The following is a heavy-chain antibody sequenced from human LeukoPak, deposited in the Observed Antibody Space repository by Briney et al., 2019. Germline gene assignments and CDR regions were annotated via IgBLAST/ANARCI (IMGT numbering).Heavy chain of an antibody. Sequence: GASVKVSCKASGYTFSGNFIHWVRQAPGQGLEWMGWFNPDSGGTNYAQKFQGRVTMTRDTSISTAYMELSRLRSDDTAVYYCARVDDRGHYYDSSGPRKLFDYWGQGTLVTVSS. J-gene: IGHJ4*02. CDR2: FNPDSGGT. V-gene: IGHV1-2*02. CDR1: GYTFSGNF. CDR3: ARVDDRGHYYDSSGPRKLFDY. D-gene: IGHD3-22*01.